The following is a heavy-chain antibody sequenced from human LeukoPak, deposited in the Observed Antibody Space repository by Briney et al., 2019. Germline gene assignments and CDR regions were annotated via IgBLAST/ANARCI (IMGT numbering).Heavy chain of an antibody. CDR2: IKTKTDDGAT. J-gene: IGHJ4*02. Sequence: GGSLRLSCAASGFAFSNARMNWVRQAPGKGLEWVGRIKTKTDDGATDYSAPVKGRFTISRDDSKTTLYLQMNGLKTEDTAIYYCTTYVGATAYWGQGTLVTVSS. CDR3: TTYVGATAY. CDR1: GFAFSNAR. V-gene: IGHV3-15*01. D-gene: IGHD1-26*01.